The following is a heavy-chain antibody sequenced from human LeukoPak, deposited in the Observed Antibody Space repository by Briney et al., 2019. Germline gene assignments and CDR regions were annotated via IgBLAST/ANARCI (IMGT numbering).Heavy chain of an antibody. CDR1: GFTFSDHY. Sequence: GGSLRLSCAAPGFTFSDHYMDWVRQAPGKGLEWVGRVRNKANGYTTEYAASVKVRFTISRDDSKNSLYLQMNSLETADTAVYYCTSGTLNLFQYWGQGTLVSVSS. CDR3: TSGTLNLFQY. CDR2: VRNKANGYTT. D-gene: IGHD1-14*01. J-gene: IGHJ4*02. V-gene: IGHV3-72*01.